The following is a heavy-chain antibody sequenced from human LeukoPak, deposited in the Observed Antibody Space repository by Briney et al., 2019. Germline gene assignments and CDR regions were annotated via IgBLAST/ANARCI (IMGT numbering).Heavy chain of an antibody. CDR1: GGSISSGGYS. CDR2: IYYSGST. D-gene: IGHD3-22*01. V-gene: IGHV4-30-4*07. CDR3: ARGAYYYDSSGYHQLDY. Sequence: PSETLSLTCAVSGGSISSGGYSWSWIRQPPGKGLEWIGYIYYSGSTYYNPSLKSRVTISVDTSKNQFSLKLSSVTAADTAVYYCARGAYYYDSSGYHQLDYWGQGTLVTVSS. J-gene: IGHJ4*02.